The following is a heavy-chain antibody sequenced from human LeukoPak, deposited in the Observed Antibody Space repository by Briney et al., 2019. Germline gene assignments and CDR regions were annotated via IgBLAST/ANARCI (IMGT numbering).Heavy chain of an antibody. D-gene: IGHD3-22*01. CDR2: IFSGGGR. Sequence: GGSLRLSCAASGFTVSSNYMSWVRQAPGKGLDWVSVIFSGGGRNYADSVKGRFTISRDNSKNTLYLQMNSLRAEDTAVYYCAGYYDTSGSHAFDIWGQGTMVTVSS. CDR1: GFTVSSNY. J-gene: IGHJ3*02. CDR3: AGYYDTSGSHAFDI. V-gene: IGHV3-53*01.